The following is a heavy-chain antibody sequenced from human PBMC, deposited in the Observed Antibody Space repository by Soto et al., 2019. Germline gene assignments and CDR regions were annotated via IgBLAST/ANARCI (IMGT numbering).Heavy chain of an antibody. Sequence: ASVKVSCKASGYTFTSYAMHWVRQAPGQRLEWMGWINAGNGNTKYSQKFQGRVTITRDTSASTAYMELSSLRSEDTAVYYCARGDQWLVPYYFDYWVQGTLVTVSS. CDR2: INAGNGNT. D-gene: IGHD6-19*01. CDR3: ARGDQWLVPYYFDY. V-gene: IGHV1-3*01. J-gene: IGHJ4*02. CDR1: GYTFTSYA.